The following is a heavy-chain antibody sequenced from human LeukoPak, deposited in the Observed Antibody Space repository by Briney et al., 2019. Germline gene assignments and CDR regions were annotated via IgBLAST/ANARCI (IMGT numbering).Heavy chain of an antibody. CDR3: ARDPPALEDFDY. J-gene: IGHJ4*02. Sequence: GGSLRLPRAASGFTFSSYAMSWVRQAPGKGLEWVSAISGSGGSTYYADSVKGRFTISRDNSKNTLYLHMSSLRAEDTAGYYCARDPPALEDFDYWGQGTQVTVSS. V-gene: IGHV3-23*01. CDR2: ISGSGGST. CDR1: GFTFSSYA.